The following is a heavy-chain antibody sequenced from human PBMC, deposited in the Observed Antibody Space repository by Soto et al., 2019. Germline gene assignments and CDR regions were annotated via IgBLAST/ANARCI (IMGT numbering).Heavy chain of an antibody. V-gene: IGHV5-51*01. CDR2: VHPGDSDT. CDR1: GYSFTTYW. Sequence: GESLKISCNTSGYSFTTYWIGWVRQMPGKCLEWMGTVHPGDSDTRYSPSFQCQATISADTSTSTAYLQWRILKASDTALYFCARAWRRARHYYAMEVWRQGAT. D-gene: IGHD3-3*01. J-gene: IGHJ6*02. CDR3: ARAWRRARHYYAMEV.